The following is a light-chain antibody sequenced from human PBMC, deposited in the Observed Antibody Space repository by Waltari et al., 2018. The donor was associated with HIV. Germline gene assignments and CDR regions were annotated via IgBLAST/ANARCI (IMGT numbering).Light chain of an antibody. V-gene: IGLV1-40*01. Sequence: QSELTQPPSVSAAPGQRVTSPCTGSSSKIGAGSDVTWYQQVPGSAPKVVIYGNSNRPSGVPDRFSGSKSGSSASLVITGLQSEDEADYYCQSYDSNLSGLFGGGTKVTVL. J-gene: IGLJ2*01. CDR1: SSKIGAGSD. CDR2: GNS. CDR3: QSYDSNLSGL.